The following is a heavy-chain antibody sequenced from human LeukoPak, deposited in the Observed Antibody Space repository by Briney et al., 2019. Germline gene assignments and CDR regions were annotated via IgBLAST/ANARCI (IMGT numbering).Heavy chain of an antibody. CDR3: TTEYYYDSSGYIDY. J-gene: IGHJ4*02. Sequence: AGGSLRLSCAASGFTFSNAWMSWVRQAPGKGLEGVGRIKSKTDGGTTDYAARVKGRFTISRDDSKNTLYLQMNSLKTEDTAVYYCTTEYYYDSSGYIDYWGQGTLVTVSS. D-gene: IGHD3-22*01. V-gene: IGHV3-15*01. CDR2: IKSKTDGGTT. CDR1: GFTFSNAW.